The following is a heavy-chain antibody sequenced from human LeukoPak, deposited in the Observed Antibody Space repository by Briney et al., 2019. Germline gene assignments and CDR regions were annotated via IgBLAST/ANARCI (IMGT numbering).Heavy chain of an antibody. CDR1: GYTFTSYG. CDR2: ISAYNGNT. D-gene: IGHD5-18*01. CDR3: ARVRFRTGRGYSYGYYYYYGMDV. J-gene: IGHJ6*02. V-gene: IGHV1-18*01. Sequence: GASVKVSCKASGYTFTSYGISWVRQAPGQGLEWMGWISAYNGNTNYAQKLQGRVTMTTDTSTSTAYMELRSLRSDDTAVYYCARVRFRTGRGYSYGYYYYYGMDVWGQGTTVTVSS.